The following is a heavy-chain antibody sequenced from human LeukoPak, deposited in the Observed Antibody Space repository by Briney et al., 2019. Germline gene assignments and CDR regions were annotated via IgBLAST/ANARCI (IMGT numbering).Heavy chain of an antibody. CDR1: GYSFNTYG. CDR3: ARDNGIYSSGHAFDV. CDR2: ISTYNGDT. J-gene: IGHJ3*01. D-gene: IGHD6-13*01. Sequence: ASVKVSCKASGYSFNTYGINWVRQAPGQGLEWLGWISTYNGDTNYAQKLKDRVTMTTDTSTSTVYMDLRSLRSDDTAVYYCARDNGIYSSGHAFDVWGQGTMVTVSS. V-gene: IGHV1-18*01.